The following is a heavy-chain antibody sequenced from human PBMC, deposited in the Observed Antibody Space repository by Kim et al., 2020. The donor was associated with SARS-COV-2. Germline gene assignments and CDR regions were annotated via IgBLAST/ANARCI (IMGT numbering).Heavy chain of an antibody. Sequence: SETLSLTCAVSGYSISSSNWWGWIRQPPGKGLEWIGYIYYSGSIYYNPSLKSRVTMSVDTSKNQFSLKLSSVTAVDTAVYYCARMHSGGSWGGRVHWYFDLWGRGTLVTVSS. D-gene: IGHD2-15*01. CDR2: IYYSGSI. CDR1: GYSISSSNW. CDR3: ARMHSGGSWGGRVHWYFDL. V-gene: IGHV4-28*05. J-gene: IGHJ2*01.